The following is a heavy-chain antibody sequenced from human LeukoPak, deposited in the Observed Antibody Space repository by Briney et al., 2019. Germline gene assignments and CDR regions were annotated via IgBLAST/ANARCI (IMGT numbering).Heavy chain of an antibody. J-gene: IGHJ2*01. Sequence: ASVKVSCKASGYTFTSYDINWVRQATGQGLEWMGWMNPNSGNTGYAQKFQGRVTITADESTSTAYMELSSLRSEDTAVYYCARAGRIGWYFDLWGRGTLVTVSS. CDR3: ARAGRIGWYFDL. CDR1: GYTFTSYD. D-gene: IGHD1-26*01. CDR2: MNPNSGNT. V-gene: IGHV1-8*01.